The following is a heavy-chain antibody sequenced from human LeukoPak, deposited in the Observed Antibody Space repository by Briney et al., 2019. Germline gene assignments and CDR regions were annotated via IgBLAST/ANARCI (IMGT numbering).Heavy chain of an antibody. D-gene: IGHD5-24*01. Sequence: ASVKVSCKASGGTFSSYAISWVRQAPGQGLEWMGRIIPILGIANYAQKFQGRVTITADKSTSTAYMELSSLRSEDTAVYYCAGVVRRWLQLTGWHAFDIWGQGTMVTVSS. CDR3: AGVVRRWLQLTGWHAFDI. CDR1: GGTFSSYA. V-gene: IGHV1-69*04. CDR2: IIPILGIA. J-gene: IGHJ3*02.